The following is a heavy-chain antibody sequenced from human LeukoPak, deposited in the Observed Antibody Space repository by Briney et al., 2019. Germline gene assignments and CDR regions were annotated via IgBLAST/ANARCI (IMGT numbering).Heavy chain of an antibody. CDR1: GFTLSSYT. D-gene: IGHD2-8*01. Sequence: GGSLRLSCAASGFTLSSYTMGWVRQAPAKGLERVSTISSGGSTYYPDSMTGRFTISRDNSKNTLYLQMNSLRGEDTAGYYCGKGGVMGARETDYWGQGTLVTVSS. J-gene: IGHJ4*02. CDR3: GKGGVMGARETDY. CDR2: ISSGGST. V-gene: IGHV3-23*01.